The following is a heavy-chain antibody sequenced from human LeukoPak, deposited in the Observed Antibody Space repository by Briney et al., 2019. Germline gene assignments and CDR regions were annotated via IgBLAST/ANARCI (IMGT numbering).Heavy chain of an antibody. Sequence: GGSLRLSCAVSGFTFSNYRMSWVRQAPGKGLEWVANIKDDGSEKNYMDSVKGRFTISRDNAKNLLYLEMNSLRAEDTAVYYCARDWVDTAMVYYYYGMDVWGQGTTVTVSS. CDR1: GFTFSNYR. CDR2: IKDDGSEK. D-gene: IGHD5-18*01. CDR3: ARDWVDTAMVYYYYGMDV. V-gene: IGHV3-7*01. J-gene: IGHJ6*02.